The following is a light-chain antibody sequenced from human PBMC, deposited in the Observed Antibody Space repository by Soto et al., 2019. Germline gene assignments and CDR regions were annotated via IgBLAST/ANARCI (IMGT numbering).Light chain of an antibody. CDR3: SSFTTSSTIL. CDR1: TTNIGGYNY. V-gene: IGLV2-14*01. CDR2: EVS. J-gene: IGLJ2*01. Sequence: QSVLTQPASVCGSPGQSITISCTGTTTNIGGYNYVSWYQHRPGNAPKLVIYEVSNRPSGVSNRFSGSKSGSAASLTISGLQAEDEGDYYCSSFTTSSTILFGGGTKVTVL.